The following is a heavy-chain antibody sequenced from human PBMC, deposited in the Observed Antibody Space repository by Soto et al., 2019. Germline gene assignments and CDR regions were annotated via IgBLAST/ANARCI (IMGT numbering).Heavy chain of an antibody. CDR2: ISGSGGST. CDR3: AKEADILTGYSGGYFDY. Sequence: LRLSCAASGFTFSSYAMSWVRQAPGKGLEWVSAISGSGGSTYYAGSVKGRFTISRDNSKNTLYLQMNSLRAEDTAVYYCAKEADILTGYSGGYFDYWGQGTLVTVSS. V-gene: IGHV3-23*01. J-gene: IGHJ4*02. D-gene: IGHD3-9*01. CDR1: GFTFSSYA.